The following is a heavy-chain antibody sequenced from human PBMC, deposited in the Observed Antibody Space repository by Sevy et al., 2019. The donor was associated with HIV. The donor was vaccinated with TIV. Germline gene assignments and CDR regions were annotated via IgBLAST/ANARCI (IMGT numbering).Heavy chain of an antibody. J-gene: IGHJ6*02. CDR2: ISAYNGNT. V-gene: IGHV1-18*04. CDR1: GYTFTSYG. D-gene: IGHD1-26*01. CDR3: ARPVTPTRGTWYYGMDV. Sequence: ASVKVSCKASGYTFTSYGISWVRQAPGQGLEWMGWISAYNGNTNYAQKLQGRVTMTTDTSTSTAYMELRSLRSDDTAVYYCARPVTPTRGTWYYGMDVWGQGTTVTVSS.